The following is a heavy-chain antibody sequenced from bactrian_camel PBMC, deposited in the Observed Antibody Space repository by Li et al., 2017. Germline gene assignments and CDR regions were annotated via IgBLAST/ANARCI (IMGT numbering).Heavy chain of an antibody. V-gene: IGHV3-3*01. CDR3: AARTTSWCSLHPNHFPY. CDR2: LRTTGST. D-gene: IGHD2*01. Sequence: HVQLVESGGGSVQAGGSLKISCVGSADIFRRCEMGWNRQAPGKEQELVATLRTTGSTIYGDAVKGRFTISQDQSKKTVYLQMNSLKPEDTAMYYCAARTTSWCSLHPNHFPYWGQGTQVTVS. CDR1: ADIFRRCE. J-gene: IGHJ4*01.